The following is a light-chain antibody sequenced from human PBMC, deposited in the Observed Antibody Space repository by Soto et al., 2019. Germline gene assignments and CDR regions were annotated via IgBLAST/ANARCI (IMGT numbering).Light chain of an antibody. V-gene: IGKV3-20*01. CDR1: QSVSSNY. CDR3: QQYGSSSFT. J-gene: IGKJ3*01. Sequence: EIVLTQSPGTLSLSPGERATLSCRARQSVSSNYLAWYQHKPGQAPRLLIYGASSRATGIPDRFSGSGSGTDFTITISRLEPEDFAVYYCQQYGSSSFTFGPGTKVDIK. CDR2: GAS.